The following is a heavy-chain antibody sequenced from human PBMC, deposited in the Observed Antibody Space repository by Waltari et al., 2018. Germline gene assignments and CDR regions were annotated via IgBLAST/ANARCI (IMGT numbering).Heavy chain of an antibody. CDR3: AGGGGGDWEWFDP. Sequence: QVQLQESGPSLLKPSETLSLICTVSGGSISGFYGSWVRQPPGKGLDWIGYLYYTGSTNFNPSLKSRVTMSVATSKNQFSLELSSVTAADTAFYYCAGGGGGDWEWFDPWGQGTLVTVSS. D-gene: IGHD2-21*02. J-gene: IGHJ5*02. V-gene: IGHV4-59*01. CDR1: GGSISGFY. CDR2: LYYTGST.